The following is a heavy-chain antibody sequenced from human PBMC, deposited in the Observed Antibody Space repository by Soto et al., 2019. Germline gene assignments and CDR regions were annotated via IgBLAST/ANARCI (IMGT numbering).Heavy chain of an antibody. V-gene: IGHV4-34*01. CDR2: INHSGST. D-gene: IGHD3-9*01. Sequence: SETLSLTCAVYGGSFSGYYWSWIRQPPGKGLEWIGEINHSGSTNYNPSLKSRVTISVDTSKNQFSLTLSSVTAADRAVYYCARGRWELRYFDWLPTTGYFDYRGQGTLVTVSS. CDR3: ARGRWELRYFDWLPTTGYFDY. J-gene: IGHJ4*02. CDR1: GGSFSGYY.